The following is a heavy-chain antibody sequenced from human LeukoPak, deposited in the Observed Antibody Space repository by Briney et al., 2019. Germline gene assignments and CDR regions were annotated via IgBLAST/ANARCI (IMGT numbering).Heavy chain of an antibody. J-gene: IGHJ4*02. V-gene: IGHV3-74*01. CDR3: VRGYSSGYRLDY. Sequence: GGSLRLSCTASGFTFSSTGMHWVRQDPVKGLLWVSRINGDGSSTDYADSEKGRFTISRDNAKNTVYLQMNSLKAEDTAVYYCVRGYSSGYRLDYWGQGTLVTVSS. CDR1: GFTFSSTG. CDR2: INGDGSST. D-gene: IGHD3-22*01.